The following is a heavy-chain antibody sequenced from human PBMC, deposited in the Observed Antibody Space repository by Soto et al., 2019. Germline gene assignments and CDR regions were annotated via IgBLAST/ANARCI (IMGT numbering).Heavy chain of an antibody. V-gene: IGHV3-23*01. J-gene: IGHJ5*01. D-gene: IGHD1-26*01. CDR3: AKDAVPYNGKWDWFDS. Sequence: DVQLLESGGGLVQPGGSLTLSCAASRFTFSDFAMSWVRQAPGKGLEWVSSIGGGGTDTYYADSVKGRFTISRDNSKNTLYLQMDSLRVDDMAVYYCAKDAVPYNGKWDWFDSWGQGTLVTVSS. CDR1: RFTFSDFA. CDR2: IGGGGTDT.